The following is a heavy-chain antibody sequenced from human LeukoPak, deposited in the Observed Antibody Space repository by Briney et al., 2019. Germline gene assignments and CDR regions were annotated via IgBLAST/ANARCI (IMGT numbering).Heavy chain of an antibody. V-gene: IGHV3-11*01. D-gene: IGHD6-19*01. J-gene: IGHJ4*02. CDR3: AKDRQWLYYFDY. CDR1: GFTFSDYY. Sequence: GGSLRLSCAASGFTFSDYYMSWIRQAPGKGLEWVSYISSSGSTIYYADSVKGRFTISRDNAKNSLYLQMNSLRAEDTAVYYCAKDRQWLYYFDYWGQGTLVTVSS. CDR2: ISSSGSTI.